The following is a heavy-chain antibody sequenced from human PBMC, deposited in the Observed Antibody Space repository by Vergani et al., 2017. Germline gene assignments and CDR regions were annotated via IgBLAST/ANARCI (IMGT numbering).Heavy chain of an antibody. CDR1: GYTFTGYY. CDR2: INPNSGGT. D-gene: IGHD2-2*01. Sequence: QVQLVQSGAEVKKPGASVKVSCKASGYTFTGYYMHWVRQAPGQGLEWMGWINPNSGGTNYAQKFQGRVTMTRATSISTAYMELSRLRSDDTAVYYCASTAPPGTYCSSTSCYPTSAVDFDLWGRGTLVTVSS. J-gene: IGHJ2*01. CDR3: ASTAPPGTYCSSTSCYPTSAVDFDL. V-gene: IGHV1-2*02.